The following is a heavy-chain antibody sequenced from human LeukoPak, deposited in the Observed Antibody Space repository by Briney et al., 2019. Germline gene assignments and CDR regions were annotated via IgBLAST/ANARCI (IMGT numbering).Heavy chain of an antibody. D-gene: IGHD1-1*01. V-gene: IGHV4-39*01. CDR3: ARGEHWYWNDY. CDR1: GGSISSSSYY. Sequence: SETLSLTCTISGGSISSSSYYWGWIRQPPGKGLEWIGNMYYSGSTYYNPSLKSRVTTSVDTSKNQFSLKLSSVTAADTAVYYCARGEHWYWNDYWGQGTLVTVSS. J-gene: IGHJ4*02. CDR2: MYYSGST.